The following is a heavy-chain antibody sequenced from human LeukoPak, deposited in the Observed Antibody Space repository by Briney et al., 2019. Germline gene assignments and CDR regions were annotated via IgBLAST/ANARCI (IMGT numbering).Heavy chain of an antibody. V-gene: IGHV3-66*04. CDR1: GFTVSSNY. D-gene: IGHD6-13*01. CDR3: ARHGGYSSSWYPWDY. J-gene: IGHJ4*02. Sequence: GGSLRLSCAASGFTVSSNYMSWVRQAPGKGLEWVSVIYSGGSTYYADSVKGRFTISRDNSKNTLYLQMNSLRAEDTAVYYCARHGGYSSSWYPWDYWGQGTLVTVSS. CDR2: IYSGGST.